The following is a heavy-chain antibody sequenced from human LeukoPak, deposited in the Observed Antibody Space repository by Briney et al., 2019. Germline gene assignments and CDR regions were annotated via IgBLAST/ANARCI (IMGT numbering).Heavy chain of an antibody. D-gene: IGHD3-22*01. Sequence: GGSLRLSCAASGFTFSSYGMHWVRQAPGKGLEWVSSISSSSSYIYYADSVKGRFTISRDNAKNSLYLQMNSLRAEDTAVYYCASLYDSSGYSPRVDYWGQGTLVTVSS. CDR3: ASLYDSSGYSPRVDY. J-gene: IGHJ4*02. CDR2: ISSSSSYI. CDR1: GFTFSSYG. V-gene: IGHV3-21*01.